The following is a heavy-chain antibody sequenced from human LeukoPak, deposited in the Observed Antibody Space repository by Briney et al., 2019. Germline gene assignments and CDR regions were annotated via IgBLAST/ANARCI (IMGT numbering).Heavy chain of an antibody. CDR2: ISAYNGNT. D-gene: IGHD3-10*01. CDR1: GYTFTSYG. CDR3: ARDVYYYGSGSSYGMDV. Sequence: GASVKVSCKASGYTFTSYGISWVRQAPGQGLEWMGWISAYNGNTNYAQKLQGGVTMTTDTSTSTAYMELRSLRSDDTAVYYCARDVYYYGSGSSYGMDVWGQGTTVTVSS. V-gene: IGHV1-18*01. J-gene: IGHJ6*02.